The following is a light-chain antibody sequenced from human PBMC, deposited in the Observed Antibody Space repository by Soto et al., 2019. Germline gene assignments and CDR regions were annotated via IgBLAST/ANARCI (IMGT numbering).Light chain of an antibody. V-gene: IGLV2-11*01. CDR2: DVT. J-gene: IGLJ2*01. Sequence: QSVLTQPHSVSVSPGHSVTISFTVTSNDIGGYNSVSWYQRHPGKAPKLMIYDVTKRPSGVPDRFSGSKSGDTASLTTSGLQPEDEAAYYCCSYAGTHTSVIFGAGNKLTVL. CDR1: SNDIGGYNS. CDR3: CSYAGTHTSVI.